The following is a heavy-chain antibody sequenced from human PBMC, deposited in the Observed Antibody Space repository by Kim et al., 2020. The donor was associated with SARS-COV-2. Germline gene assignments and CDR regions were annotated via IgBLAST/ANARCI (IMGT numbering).Heavy chain of an antibody. D-gene: IGHD2-8*02. V-gene: IGHV4-61*02. CDR3: ARGPITSHWSHWYFDV. CDR1: GVSVSSDNYY. J-gene: IGHJ2*01. Sequence: TLSLTCSVSGVSVSSDNYYWGWVRQPAGKGLELIGRVYTSERSDYNPSFKSRVTMSVDTSRNQFSLRLTSLTAADTAVYYCARGPITSHWSHWYFDVWGRGTLVTVSS. CDR2: VYTSERS.